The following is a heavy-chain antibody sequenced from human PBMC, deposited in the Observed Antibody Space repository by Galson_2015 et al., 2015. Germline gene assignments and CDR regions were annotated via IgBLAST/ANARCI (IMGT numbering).Heavy chain of an antibody. Sequence: QSGAEVKKPGESLKISCKGSGYSFSHYWIAWVRQVPGKGLEWMGIIYPGDSDTIYGPSFQGQVTISADKSISTAYLQWSSLKVSDTALYFCTRSANNGPRENWFDPWGQGTLVTVSS. D-gene: IGHD2-8*01. CDR2: IYPGDSDT. CDR3: TRSANNGPRENWFDP. CDR1: GYSFSHYW. V-gene: IGHV5-51*01. J-gene: IGHJ5*02.